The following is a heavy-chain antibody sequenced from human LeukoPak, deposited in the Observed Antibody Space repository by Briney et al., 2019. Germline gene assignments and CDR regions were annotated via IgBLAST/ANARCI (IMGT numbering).Heavy chain of an antibody. J-gene: IGHJ3*02. CDR1: GFTVSTNY. Sequence: PGGSLRLSCAASGFTVSTNYMSWVRQAPGKGLEWVSIIYNIGTTYYTDSVKGRFTISRDNSKNILYLQMNSLRAEDTAVYYCAKDRYSSSPGTFDIWGQGTMVTVSS. V-gene: IGHV3-53*01. CDR2: IYNIGTT. CDR3: AKDRYSSSPGTFDI. D-gene: IGHD6-6*01.